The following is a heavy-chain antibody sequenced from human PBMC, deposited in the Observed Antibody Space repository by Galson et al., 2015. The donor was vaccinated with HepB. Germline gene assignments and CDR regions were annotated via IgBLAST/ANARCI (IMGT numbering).Heavy chain of an antibody. D-gene: IGHD3-10*01. CDR2: TYYRSKWFY. V-gene: IGHV6-1*01. J-gene: IGHJ4*02. Sequence: CAISGDSVSSNSAAWNWVRQSPSRGLEWLGRTYYRSKWFYDYAVSVKSRITINPDASKSQFSLQLNSVTPEDTAVYYCAKTGNGIFDYWGQGTLVTVSS. CDR3: AKTGNGIFDY. CDR1: GDSVSSNSAA.